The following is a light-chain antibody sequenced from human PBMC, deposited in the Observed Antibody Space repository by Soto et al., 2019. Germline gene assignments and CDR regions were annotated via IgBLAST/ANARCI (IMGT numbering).Light chain of an antibody. Sequence: QSALTQPASVSGSPGQSITISCTGGSSDVGSYNRVSWYRQYPGKAPQLMIYEVSYRPSGVSNRFSGSKSGNTASLTISGLQAEDEADYFRSSLTTSETWVIGGGTKLTVL. CDR2: EVS. V-gene: IGLV2-14*02. CDR3: SSLTTSETWV. CDR1: SSDVGSYNR. J-gene: IGLJ3*02.